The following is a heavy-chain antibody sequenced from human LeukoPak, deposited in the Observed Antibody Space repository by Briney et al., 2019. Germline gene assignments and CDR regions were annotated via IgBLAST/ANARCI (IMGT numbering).Heavy chain of an antibody. CDR2: INPSGGST. CDR3: ARDEQQLAQYYFDY. V-gene: IGHV1-46*01. CDR1: GYTFTSYG. Sequence: GASVKVSCKASGYTFTSYGISWVRQAPGQGLEWMGIINPSGGSTSYAQKFQGRVTMTRDMSTSTVYMELSSLRSEDTAVYYCARDEQQLAQYYFDYWGQGTLVTVSS. D-gene: IGHD6-13*01. J-gene: IGHJ4*02.